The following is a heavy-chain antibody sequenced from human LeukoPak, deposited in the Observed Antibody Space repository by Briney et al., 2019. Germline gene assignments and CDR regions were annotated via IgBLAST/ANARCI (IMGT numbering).Heavy chain of an antibody. CDR2: ISSSSSYT. CDR3: ARDRSGYSGYDTAWFDP. CDR1: GFTFSDYY. J-gene: IGHJ5*02. D-gene: IGHD5-12*01. V-gene: IGHV3-11*06. Sequence: PGGSLRLSCAASGFTFSDYYMSWIRQAPGKGLEWVSYISSSSSYTNYADSVKGRFTISRDNAKNSLYLQMNSLRAEDTAVYYCARDRSGYSGYDTAWFDPWGQGTLVTVSS.